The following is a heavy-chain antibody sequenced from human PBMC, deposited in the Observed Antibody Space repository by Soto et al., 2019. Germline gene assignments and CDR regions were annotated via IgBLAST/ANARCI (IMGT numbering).Heavy chain of an antibody. D-gene: IGHD3-22*01. CDR1: GFTFGDYA. V-gene: IGHV3-49*05. CDR3: TRNRAVRDSSGYNDY. Sequence: KTGGSLRLSCTASGFTFGDYAMSWFRQAPGKGLEWVGFIRSKAYGGTTEYAASVKGRFTISRDDSKSIAYLQMNSLKTEDTAVYYCTRNRAVRDSSGYNDYWGQGTLVTVSS. CDR2: IRSKAYGGTT. J-gene: IGHJ4*02.